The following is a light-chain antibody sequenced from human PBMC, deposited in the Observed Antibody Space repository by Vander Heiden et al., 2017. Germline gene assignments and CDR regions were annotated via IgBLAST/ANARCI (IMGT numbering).Light chain of an antibody. V-gene: IGKV3-20*01. J-gene: IGKJ1*01. CDR2: GAS. CDR3: QQYGSSTWT. CDR1: QSVSSSY. Sequence: EIVLTQSTGTLSLSPGERGTLSCRASQSVSSSYLAWYQQKPGQAPRLLIYGASSRATGIPDRFSGSGSGTDFTLTISRLEPEDFAVYYCQQYGSSTWTFGQGTKVEIK.